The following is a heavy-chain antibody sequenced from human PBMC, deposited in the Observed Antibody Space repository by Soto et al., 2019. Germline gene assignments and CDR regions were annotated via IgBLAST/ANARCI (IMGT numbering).Heavy chain of an antibody. CDR1: GGSINNNFYY. D-gene: IGHD3-10*01. CDR3: ARQRSSGSYYSGQDAFDI. CDR2: THYRGST. Sequence: QVQLQESGPGLVKPSETLSLTCIVSGGSINNNFYYWGWIRQSPGKGLEWIGTTHYRGSTYYNPSLKSRVTISVDTSKNEFSLKLSAVTAADTTVYYCARQRSSGSYYSGQDAFDIWGQGTMSPSLQ. V-gene: IGHV4-39*01. J-gene: IGHJ3*02.